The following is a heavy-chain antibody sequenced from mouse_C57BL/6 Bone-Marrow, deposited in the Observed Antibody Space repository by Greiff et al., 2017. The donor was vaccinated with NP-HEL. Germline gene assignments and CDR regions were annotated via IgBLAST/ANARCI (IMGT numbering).Heavy chain of an antibody. CDR1: GFTFSSYT. D-gene: IGHD2-4*01. J-gene: IGHJ3*01. CDR3: ARHEDYAWFAY. V-gene: IGHV5-9*01. Sequence: EVHLVESGGGLVKPGGSLKLSCAASGFTFSSYTMSWVRQTPEKRLEWVATISGGGGNTYYPDSVKGRFTISSDNAKNTLYLQMSSLRSEDTALYYCARHEDYAWFAYWGQGTLVTVSA. CDR2: ISGGGGNT.